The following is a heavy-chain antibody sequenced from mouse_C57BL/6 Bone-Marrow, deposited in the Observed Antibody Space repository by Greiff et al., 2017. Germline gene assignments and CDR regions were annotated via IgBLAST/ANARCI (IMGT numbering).Heavy chain of an antibody. Sequence: VQLKQSGPELVKPGASVKISCKASGYTFTDYYMNWVKQSHGKSLEWIGDINPNNGGTSYNQKFKGKATLTVDKSSSTAYMELRSLTSEDSAVYYCARSSYYGPYFDYWGQGTTLTVSS. CDR3: ARSSYYGPYFDY. CDR2: INPNNGGT. CDR1: GYTFTDYY. D-gene: IGHD1-2*01. V-gene: IGHV1-26*01. J-gene: IGHJ2*01.